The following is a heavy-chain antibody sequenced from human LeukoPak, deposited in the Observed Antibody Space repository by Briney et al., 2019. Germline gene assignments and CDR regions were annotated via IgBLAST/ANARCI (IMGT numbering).Heavy chain of an antibody. D-gene: IGHD2-2*01. CDR3: ARLQYCSGTSCYWFDP. J-gene: IGHJ5*02. Sequence: SETLSLTCTVSGGSISSYYWSWIRQPLGKGLEWIGYIYHTGSTYYNPSLKSRVTISVDTSKNQFSLRLSSVTAADTAVYYCARLQYCSGTSCYWFDPWGQGTLVTVSS. V-gene: IGHV4-59*12. CDR1: GGSISSYY. CDR2: IYHTGST.